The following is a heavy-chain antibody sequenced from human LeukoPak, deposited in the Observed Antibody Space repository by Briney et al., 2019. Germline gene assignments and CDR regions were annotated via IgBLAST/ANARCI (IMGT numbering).Heavy chain of an antibody. J-gene: IGHJ4*02. Sequence: GGSLRLSCAASGFTFSSYGMHWVRQAPGKGLGWVAVIWYDGSNKYYADSVKGRFTISRDNSKNTLYLQMNSLRAEDTAVYYCARNVGDYVWGSYRYGYYYFDYWGQGTLVTVSS. CDR3: ARNVGDYVWGSYRYGYYYFDY. CDR1: GFTFSSYG. CDR2: IWYDGSNK. V-gene: IGHV3-33*01. D-gene: IGHD3-16*02.